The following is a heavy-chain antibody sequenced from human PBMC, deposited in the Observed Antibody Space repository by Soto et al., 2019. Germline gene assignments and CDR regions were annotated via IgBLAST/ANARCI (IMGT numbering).Heavy chain of an antibody. CDR2: IWYDGSNK. Sequence: ESGGGVVQPGRSLRLSCAASGFTFSSYGMHWVRQAPGKGLEWVAVIWYDGSNKYYADSVKGRFTISRDNSKNTLYLQMNSLRAEDTAVYYCARDRAVATPNYYSYGMDVWGQGTTVTVSS. CDR1: GFTFSSYG. J-gene: IGHJ6*02. CDR3: ARDRAVATPNYYSYGMDV. V-gene: IGHV3-33*01. D-gene: IGHD5-12*01.